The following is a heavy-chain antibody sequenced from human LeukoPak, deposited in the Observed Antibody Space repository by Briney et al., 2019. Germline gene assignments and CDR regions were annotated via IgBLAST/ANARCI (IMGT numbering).Heavy chain of an antibody. V-gene: IGHV3-11*04. CDR2: ISSSGSTI. Sequence: GASLRLSCAASGFTFSDYYMSWIRQAPGKGLEWVSYISSSGSTIYYADSVKGRFTISRDNAKNSLYLQMNSLRAEDTAVYYCARSPYYYDSSGYFDYWGQGTLVTVSS. CDR1: GFTFSDYY. D-gene: IGHD3-22*01. CDR3: ARSPYYYDSSGYFDY. J-gene: IGHJ4*02.